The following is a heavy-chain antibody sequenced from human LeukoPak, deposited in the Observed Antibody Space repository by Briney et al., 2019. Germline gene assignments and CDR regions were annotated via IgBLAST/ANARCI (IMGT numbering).Heavy chain of an antibody. CDR3: ARHIGYSSSWYVGYFDY. V-gene: IGHV4-39*01. CDR2: IYYSGST. Sequence: SETLSLTCTVSGGSISSSSYYWGWIRQPPGKGLEWIGSIYYSGSTYYNPSLKSRVTISVDTSKNQFSLKLSSVTAADTAVYYCARHIGYSSSWYVGYFDYWGQGTLVTVSS. D-gene: IGHD6-13*01. CDR1: GGSISSSSYY. J-gene: IGHJ4*02.